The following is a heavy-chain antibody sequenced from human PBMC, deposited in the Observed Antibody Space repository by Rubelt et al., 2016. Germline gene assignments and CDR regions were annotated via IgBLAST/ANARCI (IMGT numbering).Heavy chain of an antibody. CDR2: ISTDGTTT. Sequence: GGGLAKPGGSLRLSCAASGFTFSSYWMHWVRQAPGKGLVWVSRISTDGTTTNYADSVKGRFTISRDNAKNTLYLQMNSLRAEDTAVYYCARGYCSSMSCSGGWFDPWGQGTLVTVSS. D-gene: IGHD2-2*01. CDR1: GFTFSSYW. V-gene: IGHV3-74*01. CDR3: ARGYCSSMSCSGGWFDP. J-gene: IGHJ5*02.